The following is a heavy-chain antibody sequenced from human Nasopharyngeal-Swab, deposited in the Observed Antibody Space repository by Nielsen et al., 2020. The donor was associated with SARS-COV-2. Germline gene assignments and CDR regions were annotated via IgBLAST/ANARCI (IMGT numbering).Heavy chain of an antibody. V-gene: IGHV4-59*12. J-gene: IGHJ5*02. CDR2: IYYSGST. D-gene: IGHD3-16*02. CDR1: GGSISSYY. Sequence: SETLSLTCTVSGGSISSYYWSWIRQPPGKGLEWIGYIYYSGSTNYNPSLKSRVTISVDTSKNQFSLKLSSVTAADTAVYYCARGDYDYVWGSYRSEERWFDPWGQGTLVTVSS. CDR3: ARGDYDYVWGSYRSEERWFDP.